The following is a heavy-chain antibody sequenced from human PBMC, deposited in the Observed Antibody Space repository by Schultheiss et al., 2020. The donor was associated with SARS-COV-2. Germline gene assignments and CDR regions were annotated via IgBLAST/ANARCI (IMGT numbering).Heavy chain of an antibody. CDR1: EFTFSKYW. CDR3: ARGLMVGATRFDL. Sequence: GESLKISCAASEFTFSKYWIHWVRHAPGKGLMWVARINPDGSHTTYADSVRGRFTISRDNAKDTLYLQMNSLRADDTAVYYCARGLMVGATRFDLWGPGTLVTVSS. J-gene: IGHJ4*02. V-gene: IGHV3-74*01. CDR2: INPDGSHT. D-gene: IGHD1-26*01.